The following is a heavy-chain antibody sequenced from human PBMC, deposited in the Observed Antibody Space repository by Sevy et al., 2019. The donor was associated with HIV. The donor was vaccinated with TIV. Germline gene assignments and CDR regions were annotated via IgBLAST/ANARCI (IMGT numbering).Heavy chain of an antibody. CDR1: GFSLNNYW. D-gene: IGHD2-21*01. V-gene: IGHV3-7*01. J-gene: IGHJ4*02. CDR3: VKAIGKDCSV. Sequence: GGSLRLSCVASGFSLNNYWMNWVRQAPGKGLEWVANINQDGSVKYYVDSVRGCFTISRDNARNLVFLQMSSLRVDDSALYYCVKAIGKDCSVWGQGTLVTVSS. CDR2: INQDGSVK.